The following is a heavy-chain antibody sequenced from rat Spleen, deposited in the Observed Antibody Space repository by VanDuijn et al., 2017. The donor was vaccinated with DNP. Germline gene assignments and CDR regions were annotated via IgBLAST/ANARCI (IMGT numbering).Heavy chain of an antibody. Sequence: EVQLVETGGGLVQPGRSLKLSCVASGFTFSTYWMFWVRQAPGKGLGWVASINTDGGNTYYPDSVKGRFTISRDNAKSTLYLQMNSLRSEDMATYYCIRWNSGHFDYWGQGVMVTVSS. CDR1: GFTFSTYW. CDR3: IRWNSGHFDY. D-gene: IGHD4-3*01. J-gene: IGHJ2*01. V-gene: IGHV5-58*01. CDR2: INTDGGNT.